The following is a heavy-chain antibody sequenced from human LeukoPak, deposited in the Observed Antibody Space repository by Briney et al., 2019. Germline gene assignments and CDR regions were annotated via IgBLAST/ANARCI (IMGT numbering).Heavy chain of an antibody. CDR1: GGSISSGSYY. V-gene: IGHV4-61*02. J-gene: IGHJ4*02. CDR3: ARAKAPIAVAGHFDY. Sequence: SETLFLTCTVSGGSISSGSYYWSWIRQPAGKGLEWIGRIYTSGSTNYNPSLKSRVTISVDTSKNQFSLKLSSVTAADTAVYYCARAKAPIAVAGHFDYWGQGTLVTVSS. D-gene: IGHD6-19*01. CDR2: IYTSGST.